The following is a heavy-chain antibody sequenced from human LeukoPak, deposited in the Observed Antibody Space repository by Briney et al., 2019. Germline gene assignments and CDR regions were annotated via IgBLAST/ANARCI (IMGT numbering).Heavy chain of an antibody. J-gene: IGHJ4*02. V-gene: IGHV1-18*01. CDR3: ARDNPSYSPLWFGEYHFDY. D-gene: IGHD3-10*01. Sequence: GASVKVSCKASGYTFTSYGISWVRQAPGQGLEWMGWISAYNGNTNYAQKLQGRVTMTTDTSTSTAYMELRSLRSDDTAVYYCARDNPSYSPLWFGEYHFDYWGQGTLVTVSS. CDR1: GYTFTSYG. CDR2: ISAYNGNT.